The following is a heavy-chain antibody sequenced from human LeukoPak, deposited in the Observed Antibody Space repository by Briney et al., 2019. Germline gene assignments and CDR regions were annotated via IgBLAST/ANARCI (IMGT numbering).Heavy chain of an antibody. J-gene: IGHJ4*02. CDR3: ARGGYGDYEEYYFDY. Sequence: GGSLRLSCAASGFTFSSYAMHWVRQAPGKGLEWVAVISYDGSNKYYADSVKGRFTISRDNSKNTLYLQMNSLRAEDTAVYYCARGGYGDYEEYYFDYWGQGTLVTVSS. CDR2: ISYDGSNK. D-gene: IGHD4-17*01. CDR1: GFTFSSYA. V-gene: IGHV3-30-3*01.